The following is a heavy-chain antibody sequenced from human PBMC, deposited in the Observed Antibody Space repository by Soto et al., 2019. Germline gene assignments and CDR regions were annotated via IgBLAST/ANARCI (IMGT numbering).Heavy chain of an antibody. Sequence: GGSLRLSCAASGFTFSSYGMHWVRQAPGKGLEWVAVIWYDGSNKYYADSVKGRFTISRDNSKNTLYLQMNSLRAEDTAVYYCARDPRSKRIPGYYYYYMDVWGKGTTVTVSS. J-gene: IGHJ6*03. CDR3: ARDPRSKRIPGYYYYYMDV. CDR2: IWYDGSNK. D-gene: IGHD1-26*01. V-gene: IGHV3-33*01. CDR1: GFTFSSYG.